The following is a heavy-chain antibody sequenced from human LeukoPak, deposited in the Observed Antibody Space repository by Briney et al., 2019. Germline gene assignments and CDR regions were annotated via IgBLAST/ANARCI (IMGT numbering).Heavy chain of an antibody. V-gene: IGHV3-33*01. CDR1: GFTFSSYG. Sequence: PRGSRRLSCAASGFTFSSYGMHWVSQAPGKGLEWVAVIWYDGSNKYYADSVKGRVTISRDNSKNTLYLQMNSLRAEDTAVYYCARDYGERGCSYGLDYWGQGTLVTVSS. J-gene: IGHJ4*02. CDR2: IWYDGSNK. CDR3: ARDYGERGCSYGLDY. D-gene: IGHD5-18*01.